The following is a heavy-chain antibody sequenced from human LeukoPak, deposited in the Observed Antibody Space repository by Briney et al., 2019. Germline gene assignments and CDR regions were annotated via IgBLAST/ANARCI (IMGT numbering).Heavy chain of an antibody. J-gene: IGHJ4*02. Sequence: GGSLRLSCAASGFTVSSNYMSWVRQAPGKGLEWVSVIYSGGSTYYADSVKGRFTISRDNSKNTLYLQMNSLRAEDTAVYYCARVQIAVAGTYYFDYWGQGTLVTVSS. V-gene: IGHV3-53*01. CDR1: GFTVSSNY. D-gene: IGHD6-19*01. CDR3: ARVQIAVAGTYYFDY. CDR2: IYSGGST.